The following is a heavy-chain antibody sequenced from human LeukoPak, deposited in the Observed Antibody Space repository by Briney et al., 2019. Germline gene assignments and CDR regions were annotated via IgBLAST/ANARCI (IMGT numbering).Heavy chain of an antibody. CDR3: ARANPADFDL. Sequence: GGSLRLSCVGSGFTFNTYWIPWVRQAPGKELAWVSRVTNGGSGTYYANSVKGRFTISRDNAKNTVYLQMNSLRAEDTAVYYCARANPADFDLWGRGTLVTVSS. CDR1: GFTFNTYW. J-gene: IGHJ2*01. V-gene: IGHV3-74*01. D-gene: IGHD1-14*01. CDR2: VTNGGSGT.